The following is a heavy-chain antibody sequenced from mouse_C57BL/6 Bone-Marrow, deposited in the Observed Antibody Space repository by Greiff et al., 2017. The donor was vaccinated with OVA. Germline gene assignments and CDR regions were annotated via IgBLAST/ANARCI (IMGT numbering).Heavy chain of an antibody. CDR1: GFTFSSYG. V-gene: IGHV5-6*01. D-gene: IGHD2-4*01. Sequence: VESGGDLVKPGGSLKLSCAASGFTFSSYGMSWVRQTPDKRLEWVATISSGGSYTYYPDSVKGRFTISRDNAKNTLYLQMSSLKSEDTTMYYCAREGGLVYAMDYWGQGTSVTVSS. CDR2: ISSGGSYT. J-gene: IGHJ4*01. CDR3: AREGGLVYAMDY.